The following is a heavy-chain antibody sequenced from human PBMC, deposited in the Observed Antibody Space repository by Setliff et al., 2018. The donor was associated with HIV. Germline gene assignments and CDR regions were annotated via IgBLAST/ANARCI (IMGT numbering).Heavy chain of an antibody. Sequence: GGSLRLSCTASGFMFGDNAMSWVRQAPGKGLEWVGFIRSKAYGGTTEYAASVKGRFTISRDDSKSIAYLQMNSLKTEDTAVYYCTRGRYSSGWSDYWGQGTLVTVSS. CDR3: TRGRYSSGWSDY. J-gene: IGHJ4*02. CDR2: IRSKAYGGTT. CDR1: GFMFGDNA. V-gene: IGHV3-49*04. D-gene: IGHD6-19*01.